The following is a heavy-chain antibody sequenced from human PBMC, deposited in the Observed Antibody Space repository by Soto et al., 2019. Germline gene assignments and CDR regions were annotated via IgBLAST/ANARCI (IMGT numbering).Heavy chain of an antibody. J-gene: IGHJ6*02. CDR3: ARDRDYYDSSGGIPGYYYGMDV. Sequence: GGSLRLSCAASGFTFSSYSMNWVRQAPGKGLEWVSSISSSSSYIYYADSVKGRFTISRDNAKNSLYLQMNSLRAEDTAVYYCARDRDYYDSSGGIPGYYYGMDVWGPGTTVTVSS. CDR1: GFTFSSYS. CDR2: ISSSSSYI. D-gene: IGHD3-22*01. V-gene: IGHV3-21*01.